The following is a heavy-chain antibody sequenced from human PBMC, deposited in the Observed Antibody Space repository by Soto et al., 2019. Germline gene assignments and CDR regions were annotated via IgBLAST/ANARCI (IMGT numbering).Heavy chain of an antibody. CDR1: GYNFSNYD. D-gene: IGHD3-10*01. CDR2: VNPHNGDT. J-gene: IGHJ4*02. V-gene: IGHV1-8*01. CDR3: AKVSRKGSAIDFDY. Sequence: QVQLVQSGAELKKPGASVKVSCKASGYNFSNYDMNWVRQATGQGPEWIGWVNPHNGDTGYAQKFQGRVTMTTDISTTTAYMELTSLRSEDTAIYYCAKVSRKGSAIDFDYWGQGTLITVSS.